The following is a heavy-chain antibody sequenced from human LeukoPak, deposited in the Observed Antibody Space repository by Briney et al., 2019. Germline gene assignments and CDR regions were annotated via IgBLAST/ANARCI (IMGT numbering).Heavy chain of an antibody. V-gene: IGHV1-18*01. CDR1: GYTFTSYG. J-gene: IGHJ4*02. CDR2: ISAYNGNT. Sequence: EASVKVSCKASGYTFTSYGISWVRQAPGQGLEWMGWISAYNGNTNYAQKLQGRVTMTTDTSTSTAYMELRSLRSDDTAVYYCARDTAMVRATFDYWAREPWSPSPQ. CDR3: ARDTAMVRATFDY. D-gene: IGHD5-18*01.